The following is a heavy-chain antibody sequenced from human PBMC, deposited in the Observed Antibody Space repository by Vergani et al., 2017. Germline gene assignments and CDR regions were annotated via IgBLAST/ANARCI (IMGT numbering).Heavy chain of an antibody. CDR1: GGSISSYY. V-gene: IGHV4-59*08. CDR3: ARQRAYGWFDP. D-gene: IGHD2-8*01. CDR2: IYYSGST. Sequence: QVQLQESGPGLVKPSETLSLTCTVSGGSISSYYWSWIRQPPGKGLEWIGYIYYSGSTNSNPSLKRRVTISVDTSKNQFSLKLSSVTAADTAVYYCARQRAYGWFDPWGQGTLVTVSS. J-gene: IGHJ5*02.